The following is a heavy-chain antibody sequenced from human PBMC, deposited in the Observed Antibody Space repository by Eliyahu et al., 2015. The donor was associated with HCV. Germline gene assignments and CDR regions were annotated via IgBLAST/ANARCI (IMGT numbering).Heavy chain of an antibody. CDR3: AKEGRPVVGFDP. Sequence: EVQLLESGGGLVQPGGSLRLSCAASGFTFSSYAMSWVRQAPGKGLEWVSAISGSGGSTYTTHSVKGRFTISRDNSKNTLYLQMNSLRAEDTAVYYCAKEGRPVVGFDPWGQGTLVTVSS. D-gene: IGHD4-23*01. J-gene: IGHJ5*02. V-gene: IGHV3-23*01. CDR2: ISGSGGST. CDR1: GFTFSSYA.